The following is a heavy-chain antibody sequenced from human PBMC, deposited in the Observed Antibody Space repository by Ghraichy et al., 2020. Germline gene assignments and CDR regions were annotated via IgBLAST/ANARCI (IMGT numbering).Heavy chain of an antibody. D-gene: IGHD3-9*01. V-gene: IGHV3-23*01. J-gene: IGHJ4*02. Sequence: GESLNISCAASGFTFSSYAMSWVRQAPGKGLEWVSAISGSTISTYYADSVKGRGTISRDNSKNTLFLQMKSLRAEDTAVYYCVKEAFDPRSRGFYFDYWGQGTLVTVSS. CDR3: VKEAFDPRSRGFYFDY. CDR2: ISGSTIST. CDR1: GFTFSSYA.